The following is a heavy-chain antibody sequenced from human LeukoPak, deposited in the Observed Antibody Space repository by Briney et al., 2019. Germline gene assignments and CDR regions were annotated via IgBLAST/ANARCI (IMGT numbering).Heavy chain of an antibody. Sequence: PGGSLRLSCAASGFTFSSYAMHWVRQAPGKGLEWVAVISYDGSNKYYADSVKGRFTISRDNSKNTLYLQMNSLRAEDTAVYYCARDHADIAVVVAANGFDYWGQGTLVTVSS. CDR3: ARDHADIAVVVAANGFDY. V-gene: IGHV3-30-3*01. D-gene: IGHD2-15*01. J-gene: IGHJ4*02. CDR1: GFTFSSYA. CDR2: ISYDGSNK.